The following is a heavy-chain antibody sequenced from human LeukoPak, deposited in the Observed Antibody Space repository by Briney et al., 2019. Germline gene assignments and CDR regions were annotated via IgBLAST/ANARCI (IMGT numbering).Heavy chain of an antibody. CDR1: GFTFSSYW. Sequence: GGSLRLSCAASGFTFSSYWMHWVRQAPGKGLVWVSRINSDGSSTSYADSVKGRFTISRDNAKNTLYLQMNSLRAEDTAVYYCARVRKNRYTPALHYFDYWGQGTLVTVSS. J-gene: IGHJ4*02. CDR2: INSDGSST. D-gene: IGHD2-2*02. CDR3: ARVRKNRYTPALHYFDY. V-gene: IGHV3-74*01.